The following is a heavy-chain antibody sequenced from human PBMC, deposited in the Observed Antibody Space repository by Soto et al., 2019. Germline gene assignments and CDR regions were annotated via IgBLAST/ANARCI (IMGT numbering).Heavy chain of an antibody. Sequence: QVQLQQWGAGLLKPSETLSLTCAVYGGSVSGDRWSWLRQPPGKGLEWIGEINHSGGTDYNPPLKGRVNISVDMSKNQLSLKLSSVTAADTAEYFCARVGRFIAVVTGVSYHCYAMDVWGQGTTVTVSS. V-gene: IGHV4-34*01. CDR2: INHSGGT. CDR3: ARVGRFIAVVTGVSYHCYAMDV. D-gene: IGHD2-21*02. J-gene: IGHJ6*02. CDR1: GGSVSGDR.